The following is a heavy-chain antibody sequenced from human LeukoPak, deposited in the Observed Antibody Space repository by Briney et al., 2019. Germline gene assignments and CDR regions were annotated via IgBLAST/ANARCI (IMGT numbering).Heavy chain of an antibody. CDR2: ISGSSSYI. D-gene: IGHD1-26*01. V-gene: IGHV3-21*04. Sequence: PGGSLRLSCAASGFTFSSYSMNWVRQAPGKGLEWVSSISGSSSYIYYADSVKGRFTISRDNSKNTLYLQMNSLRAEDTAVYYCAKGDSGSYYPYYYYMDVWGKGTTVTISS. J-gene: IGHJ6*03. CDR1: GFTFSSYS. CDR3: AKGDSGSYYPYYYYMDV.